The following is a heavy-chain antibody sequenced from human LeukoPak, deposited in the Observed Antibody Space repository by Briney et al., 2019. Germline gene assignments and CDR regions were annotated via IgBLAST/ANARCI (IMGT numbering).Heavy chain of an antibody. V-gene: IGHV4-59*01. J-gene: IGHJ2*01. CDR3: ARDPIVSVGDWYFNL. Sequence: PSEALSLTCTDSGGSISSYFWSWIRQPPGNGREWRGYIYYSGSTNYTNYNPSLTSRDTISVDTSKNQFSLKLSSVTAADTAVYYCARDPIVSVGDWYFNLWGRGTLVTVSS. CDR2: IYYSGSTNYT. D-gene: IGHD3-16*02. CDR1: GGSISSYF.